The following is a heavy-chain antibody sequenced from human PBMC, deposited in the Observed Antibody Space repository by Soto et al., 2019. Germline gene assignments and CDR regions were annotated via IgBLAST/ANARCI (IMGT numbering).Heavy chain of an antibody. CDR1: GGSISSGGYY. CDR2: IYYSGST. Sequence: TLSLTCTVSGGSISSGGYYWSWIRQHPGKGLEWIGYIYYSGSTYYNPSLKSRVTISVDTSKNQFSLKLSSVTAADTAVYYCARDRYDYIWGSYRPPDPDAFDIWGQGTMVTVSS. V-gene: IGHV4-31*03. J-gene: IGHJ3*02. D-gene: IGHD3-16*02. CDR3: ARDRYDYIWGSYRPPDPDAFDI.